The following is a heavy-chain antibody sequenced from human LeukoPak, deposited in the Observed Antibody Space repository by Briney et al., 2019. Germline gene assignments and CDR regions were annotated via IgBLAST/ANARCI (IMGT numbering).Heavy chain of an antibody. CDR2: VIPSLDIV. J-gene: IGHJ6*03. V-gene: IGHV1-69*10. CDR3: VRGTYYDFWTGENNYYYYYMDV. CDR1: GYTFAGFY. Sequence: SVKVSCKASGYTFAGFYIHWVRQAPGQGLEWVGGVIPSLDIVKYAQRFQGRVTITADELTTPDYTTTAYMELSGLRSEDTAVFYCVRGTYYDFWTGENNYYYYYMDVWGEGTTVTVSS. D-gene: IGHD3-3*01.